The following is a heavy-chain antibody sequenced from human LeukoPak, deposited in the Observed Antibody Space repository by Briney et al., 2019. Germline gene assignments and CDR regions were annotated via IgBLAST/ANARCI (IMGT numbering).Heavy chain of an antibody. CDR1: GFTFSSYG. J-gene: IGHJ4*02. D-gene: IGHD1-26*01. V-gene: IGHV3-33*01. CDR3: ARIESGSSPNFDY. Sequence: GGSLRLSCAASGFTFSSYGMHWVRQAPGKGLEWVAVIWYDGSNKYYADSVKGRFTISRDNSKNTLYLQMNSLRAEDTAVYYCARIESGSSPNFDYWGQGTLVTVSS. CDR2: IWYDGSNK.